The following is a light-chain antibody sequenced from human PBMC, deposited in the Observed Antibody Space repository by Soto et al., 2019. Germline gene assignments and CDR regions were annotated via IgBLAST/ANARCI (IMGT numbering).Light chain of an antibody. V-gene: IGKV3-15*01. Sequence: EIVMTQSPATLSVSPGERASLSCSASQSVNSNLAWYQQKPGQAPIILIYAASTRATGVPGRFSGSGSRTEFTLTISSLQSEDFAVYYCQQYNKWPYTFGQGTKVEIK. CDR1: QSVNSN. CDR3: QQYNKWPYT. CDR2: AAS. J-gene: IGKJ2*01.